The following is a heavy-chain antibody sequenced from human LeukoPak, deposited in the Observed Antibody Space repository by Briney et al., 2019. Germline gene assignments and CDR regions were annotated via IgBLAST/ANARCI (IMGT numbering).Heavy chain of an antibody. Sequence: SETLSLTCTVSGGSISSGSYYWSWIRQPAGKGLEWIGRIYTSGSTNYNPSLKSRVTISVDTSKNQFSLKLSSATAADTAVYYCARDLSCSSTSCYGYYYYYYMDVWGKGTTVTVSS. CDR2: IYTSGST. D-gene: IGHD2-2*01. CDR1: GGSISSGSYY. V-gene: IGHV4-61*02. CDR3: ARDLSCSSTSCYGYYYYYYMDV. J-gene: IGHJ6*03.